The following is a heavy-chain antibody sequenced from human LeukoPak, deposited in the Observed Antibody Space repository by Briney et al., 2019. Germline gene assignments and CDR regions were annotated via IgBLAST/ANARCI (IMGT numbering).Heavy chain of an antibody. CDR1: GFTVSSNY. CDR3: ARDLREHGVFDI. D-gene: IGHD1-26*01. V-gene: IGHV3-53*01. J-gene: IGHJ3*02. Sequence: GGSLRLSCAASGFTVSSNYMSWVRQAPGKGLEWVSEIYSDGSTYYAASVKGRFSISRDNSKNTVFLQMSSLRAEDTAIYYCARDLREHGVFDIWGQGTMVTVSS. CDR2: IYSDGST.